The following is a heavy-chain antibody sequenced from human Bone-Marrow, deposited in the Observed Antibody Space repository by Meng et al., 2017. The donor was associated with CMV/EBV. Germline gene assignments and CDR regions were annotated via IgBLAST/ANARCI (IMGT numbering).Heavy chain of an antibody. Sequence: QVQLQESGPGLVKPSGSLSLTCAVYGGSFSVYYWSWIRQHPGKGLEWIGEINHSGSTNYNPSLKSRVTISVDTSKNQFSLKLSSVTAADTAVYYCARGNWGSDYWGQGTLVTVSS. CDR2: INHSGST. D-gene: IGHD7-27*01. CDR1: GGSFSVYY. J-gene: IGHJ4*02. CDR3: ARGNWGSDY. V-gene: IGHV4-34*01.